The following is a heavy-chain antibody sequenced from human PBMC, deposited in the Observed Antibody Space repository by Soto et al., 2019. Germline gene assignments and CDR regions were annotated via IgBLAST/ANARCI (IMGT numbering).Heavy chain of an antibody. CDR1: GDSISSSKW. CDR3: ARMNRDYYYYGMDV. Sequence: PSETLSLTSGVSGDSISSSKWCTWVRQTPGNGLEWIGKIDHNGVANYNPSHEGRVTISKDISKNQISLKVTSVTAADSAVYYCARMNRDYYYYGMDVWGQGATVTVSS. CDR2: IDHNGVA. V-gene: IGHV4-4*02. J-gene: IGHJ6*02.